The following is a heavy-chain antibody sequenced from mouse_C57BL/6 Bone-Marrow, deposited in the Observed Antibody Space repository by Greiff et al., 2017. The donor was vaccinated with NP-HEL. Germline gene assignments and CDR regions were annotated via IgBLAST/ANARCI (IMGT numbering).Heavy chain of an antibody. V-gene: IGHV1-26*01. Sequence: EVQLHQSGPELVKPGASVKISCKASGYTFTDYYMNWVKQSHGKSLEWIGDINPNNGGTSYNQKFKGKATLTVDKSSSTAYMELRSLTSEDSAVYYCARSGYGSPFDYWGQGTTLTVSS. D-gene: IGHD1-1*01. CDR1: GYTFTDYY. CDR2: INPNNGGT. CDR3: ARSGYGSPFDY. J-gene: IGHJ2*01.